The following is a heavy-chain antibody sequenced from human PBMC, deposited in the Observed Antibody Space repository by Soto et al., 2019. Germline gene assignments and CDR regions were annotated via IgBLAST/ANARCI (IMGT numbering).Heavy chain of an antibody. CDR2: INSDGSST. Sequence: GGSLRLSCAASGFTFSSYWMHWVRQAPGKGLVWVSRINSDGSSTSYADSVKGRFTISRDNAKNTLYLQMNSLRAEDTAVYYCARANMTTYLNLNYWGQGTLVTVSS. V-gene: IGHV3-74*01. CDR1: GFTFSSYW. D-gene: IGHD1-1*01. J-gene: IGHJ4*02. CDR3: ARANMTTYLNLNY.